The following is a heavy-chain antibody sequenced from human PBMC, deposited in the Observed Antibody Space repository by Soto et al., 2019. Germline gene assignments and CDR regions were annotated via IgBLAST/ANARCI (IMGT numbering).Heavy chain of an antibody. CDR2: INPNSGGT. J-gene: IGHJ5*02. CDR1: GYTFTGYY. CDR3: ARGSTISGVVTTQGCWFDP. V-gene: IGHV1-2*04. D-gene: IGHD3-3*01. Sequence: QVQLVQSGAEVKKPGASVKVSCKASGYTFTGYYMHWVRQAPGQGLEWMGWINPNSGGTNYAQKLQGWVTMTRDTSISTAYMELSRLRSDDTAVYYCARGSTISGVVTTQGCWFDPWGQGTLVTVSS.